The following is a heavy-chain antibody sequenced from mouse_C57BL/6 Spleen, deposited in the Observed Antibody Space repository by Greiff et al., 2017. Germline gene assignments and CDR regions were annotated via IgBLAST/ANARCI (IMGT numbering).Heavy chain of an antibody. Sequence: QVQLQQSGAELVKPGASVKLSCKASGYTFTEYTIHWVKQRSGQGLEWIGWFYPGSGSIKYNEKFKDKATLTADKSSSTVYMELSRLTSEDSAVYFCARHEGYSWYYGDPAMDYWGQGTSVTVSS. J-gene: IGHJ4*01. D-gene: IGHD1-1*01. CDR1: GYTFTEYT. V-gene: IGHV1-62-2*01. CDR2: FYPGSGSI. CDR3: ARHEGYSWYYGDPAMDY.